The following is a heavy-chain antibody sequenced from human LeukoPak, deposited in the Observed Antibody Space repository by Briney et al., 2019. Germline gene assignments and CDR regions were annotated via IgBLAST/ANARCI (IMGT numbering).Heavy chain of an antibody. V-gene: IGHV7-4-1*02. J-gene: IGHJ4*02. CDR3: ASPGYCSGGSCYGSRY. Sequence: ASVKVSCKASGYTFTSYAMNWVRQAPGQGLEWMGWINTNTGNPTCAQGFTGRFVFSLDTSVSTAYLQISSLKAEDTAVYYCASPGYCSGGSCYGSRYWGQGTLVTVSS. CDR1: GYTFTSYA. CDR2: INTNTGNP. D-gene: IGHD2-15*01.